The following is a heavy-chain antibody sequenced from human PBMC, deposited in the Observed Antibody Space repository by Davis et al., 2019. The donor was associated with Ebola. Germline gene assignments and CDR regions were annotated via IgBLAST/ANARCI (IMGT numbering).Heavy chain of an antibody. CDR3: ARDLEIPAAGTGRAFDY. CDR1: GFTFSSYS. Sequence: GGSPRLSCAASGFTFSSYSMNWVRQVPGKGLEWVSTMSGSGGTTHYADSVKGRFTISRDNSKNTLYLQMNSLRAEDTAVYYCARDLEIPAAGTGRAFDYWGQGTLVTVSS. CDR2: MSGSGGTT. J-gene: IGHJ4*02. D-gene: IGHD6-13*01. V-gene: IGHV3-23*01.